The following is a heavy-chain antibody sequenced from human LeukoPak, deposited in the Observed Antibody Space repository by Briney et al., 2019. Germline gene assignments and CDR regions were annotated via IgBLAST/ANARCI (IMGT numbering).Heavy chain of an antibody. CDR1: GYSISSGYY. CDR2: IYHSGST. V-gene: IGHV4-38-2*02. J-gene: IGHJ4*02. Sequence: SETLSLTCTVSGYSISSGYYWGWIRQPPGKGLEWIGSIYHSGSTYYNPSLKSRVTISVDTSKNQLSLKLSSVTAADMAVYYCAREVGRWGQGTLVTVSS. CDR3: AREVGR.